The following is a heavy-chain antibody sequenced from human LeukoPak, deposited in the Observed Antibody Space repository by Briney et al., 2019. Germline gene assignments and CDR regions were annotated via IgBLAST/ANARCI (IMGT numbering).Heavy chain of an antibody. CDR3: AELNTEAGTIYFDY. D-gene: IGHD6-19*01. CDR1: GGSVSSTTYY. Sequence: KPSETLSLTCTVSGGSVSSTTYYWSRIRQPPGKGLEWIASIYYSGSTYNNPSLKSRVTISVDTSKTHFSLKLSPATARGTAVYYCAELNTEAGTIYFDYWGQGTLVTVSS. J-gene: IGHJ4*02. V-gene: IGHV4-39*01. CDR2: IYYSGST.